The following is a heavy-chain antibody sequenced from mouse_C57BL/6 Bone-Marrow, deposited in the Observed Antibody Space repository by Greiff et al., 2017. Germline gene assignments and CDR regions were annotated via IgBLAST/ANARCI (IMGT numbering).Heavy chain of an antibody. J-gene: IGHJ2*01. CDR1: GYTFTDYY. V-gene: IGHV1-19*01. CDR3: ARIFLITTVVPLGY. Sequence: EVKLVESGPVLVKPGASVKMSCKASGYTFTDYYMNWVKQSHGKSLEWIGVINPYNGGTSYNQKFKGKATLTVDKSSSTAYMELNSLTSEASAVYYCARIFLITTVVPLGYWGQGTTLTGSS. D-gene: IGHD1-1*01. CDR2: INPYNGGT.